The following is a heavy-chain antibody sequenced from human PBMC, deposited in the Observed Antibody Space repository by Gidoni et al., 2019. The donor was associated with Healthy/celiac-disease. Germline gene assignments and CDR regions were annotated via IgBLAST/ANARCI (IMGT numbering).Heavy chain of an antibody. Sequence: RDNAKNTLYLQMNSLRAEDTAVYYCARAKQQLVLVDYWGQGTLVTVSS. V-gene: IGHV3-74*01. J-gene: IGHJ4*02. D-gene: IGHD6-13*01. CDR3: ARAKQQLVLVDY.